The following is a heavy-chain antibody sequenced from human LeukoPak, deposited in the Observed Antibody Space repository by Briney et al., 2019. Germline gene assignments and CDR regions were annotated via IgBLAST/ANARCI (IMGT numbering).Heavy chain of an antibody. D-gene: IGHD3-22*01. Sequence: GALRLSCAASGFTFSNYWMHWVRQAPGKGLVWVSRINSDGINTSYADSVKGRFTISRDNAKNTLNLQMNSLRAEDTAVYYCARDLGQYYDTSDNWFDPWGQGTLVTVSS. CDR3: ARDLGQYYDTSDNWFDP. CDR2: INSDGINT. J-gene: IGHJ5*02. CDR1: GFTFSNYW. V-gene: IGHV3-74*01.